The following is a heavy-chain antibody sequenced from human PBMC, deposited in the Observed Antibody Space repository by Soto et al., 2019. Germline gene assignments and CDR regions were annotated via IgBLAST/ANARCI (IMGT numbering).Heavy chain of an antibody. CDR1: GGTFRTSA. Sequence: QVQLVQSGAEVKKPGSSVKVSCKASGGTFRTSAISWVRQAHGQGLEWVGGIMPVFRRPKYAQNFQGRVTISAYESTSTAYMELSSLRSDDTAVYYCARDKDRPQFGGNYYYILDVWGQGTAVTVSS. V-gene: IGHV1-69*12. CDR3: ARDKDRPQFGGNYYYILDV. D-gene: IGHD3-16*01. J-gene: IGHJ6*02. CDR2: IMPVFRRP.